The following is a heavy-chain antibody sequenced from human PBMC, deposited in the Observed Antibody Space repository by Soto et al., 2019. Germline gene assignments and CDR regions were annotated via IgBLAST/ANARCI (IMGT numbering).Heavy chain of an antibody. CDR2: ISAYNGNT. V-gene: IGHV1-18*01. Sequence: ASVKVSCKASGYTFTSHGISWVRQAPGQGLEWMGWISAYNGNTNYAQKLQGRVTMTTDTSTSTAYMELRSLRSDDTAVYYCARDPGGAAGTLRWSPAYYYYMDVWGKGTTVTVSS. CDR3: ARDPGGAAGTLRWSPAYYYYMDV. J-gene: IGHJ6*03. CDR1: GYTFTSHG. D-gene: IGHD6-13*01.